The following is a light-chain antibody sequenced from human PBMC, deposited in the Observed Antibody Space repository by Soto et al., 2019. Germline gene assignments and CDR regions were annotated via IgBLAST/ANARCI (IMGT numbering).Light chain of an antibody. V-gene: IGLV2-8*01. CDR2: EVT. Sequence: QSALIQPPSASGSPGHSITISCTGTGSDVASYDYVSWYQQRPGRAPKLIIFEVTRRPSGVPDRFSGSKSGNTASLTVSGLQAGYEADYYCSSYADTNNLVFGGGTKLTVL. J-gene: IGLJ2*01. CDR1: GSDVASYDY. CDR3: SSYADTNNLV.